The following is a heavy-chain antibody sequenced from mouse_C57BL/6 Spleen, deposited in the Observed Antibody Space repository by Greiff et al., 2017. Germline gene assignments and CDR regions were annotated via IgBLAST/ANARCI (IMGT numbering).Heavy chain of an antibody. Sequence: EVMLVESGAGLVKPGGSLKLSCAASGFNFSSYAMSWVRQTPEKRLEWVAYISSGGDYIYYADTVKGRFTISRDNARNTLYLQMSSLKSEDTAMYYGTRDTLGRGGFDYWGQGTTLTVSS. J-gene: IGHJ2*01. D-gene: IGHD4-1*01. CDR1: GFNFSSYA. CDR2: ISSGGDYI. V-gene: IGHV5-9-1*02. CDR3: TRDTLGRGGFDY.